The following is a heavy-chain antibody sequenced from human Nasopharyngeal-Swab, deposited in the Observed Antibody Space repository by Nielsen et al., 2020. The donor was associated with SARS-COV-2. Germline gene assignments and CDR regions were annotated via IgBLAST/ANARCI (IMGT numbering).Heavy chain of an antibody. J-gene: IGHJ4*01. D-gene: IGHD3-16*02. Sequence: GESLKISRAASGFTFSSSWMHWIRQDPGKGLVWVARMNSDGSTINYGDSVMGRFIISRDNAKNMLYLQMYSLRAEDTAVYYCATAGNYRFDNWGHGTLVTVSS. CDR3: ATAGNYRFDN. CDR2: MNSDGSTI. CDR1: GFTFSSSW. V-gene: IGHV3-74*01.